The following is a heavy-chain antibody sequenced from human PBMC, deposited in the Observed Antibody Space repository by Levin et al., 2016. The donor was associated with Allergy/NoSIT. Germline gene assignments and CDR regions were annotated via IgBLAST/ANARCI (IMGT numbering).Heavy chain of an antibody. J-gene: IGHJ2*01. CDR2: INPSGGST. CDR3: ARDQKAGFLEWPEVKSYWYFDL. D-gene: IGHD3-3*01. Sequence: ASVKVSCKASGYTFTSYYMHWVRQAPGQGLEWMGIINPSGGSTSYAQKFQGRVTMTRDTSTSTVYMELSSLRSEDTAVYYCARDQKAGFLEWPEVKSYWYFDLWGRGTLVTVSS. V-gene: IGHV1-46*01. CDR1: GYTFTSYY.